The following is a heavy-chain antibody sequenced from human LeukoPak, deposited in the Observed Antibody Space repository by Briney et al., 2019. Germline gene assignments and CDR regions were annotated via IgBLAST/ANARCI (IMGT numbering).Heavy chain of an antibody. J-gene: IGHJ4*02. Sequence: PGGSLRLSCAASGFTFSTYWMHWVRQAPGKGLVWVSRFNSDGRSAYYADSVKGRFTISRDNAKNTLYLQMNSLRAEDTAVYYCARGRYHLDSWGQGTLVTVSS. CDR2: FNSDGRSA. V-gene: IGHV3-74*01. CDR3: ARGRYHLDS. CDR1: GFTFSTYW. D-gene: IGHD1-14*01.